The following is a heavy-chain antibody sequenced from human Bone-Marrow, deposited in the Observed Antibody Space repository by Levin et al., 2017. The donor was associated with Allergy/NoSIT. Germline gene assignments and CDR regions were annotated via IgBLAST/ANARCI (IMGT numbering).Heavy chain of an antibody. CDR2: MSPAGSTT. J-gene: IGHJ4*02. V-gene: IGHV3-11*01. CDR3: ATYFRDPYYFAS. D-gene: IGHD2-21*02. Sequence: PGGSLRLSCAASGFTFSDYYMSWIRQAPGKGLEWLSYMSPAGSTTVYADSVKGRITISRDSATSSLFLQISSLRAEDTAVYYCATYFRDPYYFASWGQGTLVTVSS. CDR1: GFTFSDYY.